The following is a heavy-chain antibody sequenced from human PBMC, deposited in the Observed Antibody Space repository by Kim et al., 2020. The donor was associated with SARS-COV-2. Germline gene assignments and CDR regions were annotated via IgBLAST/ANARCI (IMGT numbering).Heavy chain of an antibody. CDR3: AKELRKYCSGGSCHLEY. D-gene: IGHD2-15*01. CDR1: RFTFSSYG. V-gene: IGHV3-33*06. J-gene: IGHJ4*02. CDR2: ICYDGSNK. Sequence: GGSLRLSCAASRFTFSSYGLHWVRQAPGKGLECVAVICYDGSNKYYADSVKGRFTISRDNSKNTLYLQMNNLRAEDTAVYYCAKELRKYCSGGSCHLEYWGQGTLVTVSS.